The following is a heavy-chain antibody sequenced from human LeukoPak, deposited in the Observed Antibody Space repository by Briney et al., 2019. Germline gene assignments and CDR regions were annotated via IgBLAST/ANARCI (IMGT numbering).Heavy chain of an antibody. Sequence: GASVKVSCKASGYTFTSYGISWVRQAPGQGLEWMGWISAYNGNTNYAQKLQGRVTMTTDTSTSTAYMELRSLRSDDTAVYYCARALIPRSSGSYYEGGSAYYYYYMDVWGKGTTVTVSS. J-gene: IGHJ6*03. CDR3: ARALIPRSSGSYYEGGSAYYYYYMDV. D-gene: IGHD1-26*01. CDR2: ISAYNGNT. V-gene: IGHV1-18*01. CDR1: GYTFTSYG.